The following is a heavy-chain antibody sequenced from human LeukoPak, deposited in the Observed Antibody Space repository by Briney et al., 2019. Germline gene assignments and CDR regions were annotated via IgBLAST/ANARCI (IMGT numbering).Heavy chain of an antibody. CDR2: ISYRGST. D-gene: IGHD2-2*01. CDR3: ARIRGKYCSSTSCYPDWFDP. Sequence: SETLSLTCTVSGGSISSYYWSWIRQPPGKGLEWIGYISYRGSTDYNPSLRGRVTISLDTSRNQFSLNLYSVTAADTAVYYCARIRGKYCSSTSCYPDWFDPWGQGTLVTVSS. CDR1: GGSISSYY. J-gene: IGHJ5*02. V-gene: IGHV4-59*08.